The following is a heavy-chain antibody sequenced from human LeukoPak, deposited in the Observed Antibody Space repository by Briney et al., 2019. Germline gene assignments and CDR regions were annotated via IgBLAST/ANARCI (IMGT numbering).Heavy chain of an antibody. CDR2: IRNKANSYTT. CDR1: GFNFSDHY. D-gene: IGHD5-24*01. J-gene: IGHJ4*02. CDR3: ARGGWLQHFDY. Sequence: PGGSLRLSCAASGFNFSDHYMDWVRQAPGKGLEWVGRIRNKANSYTTEYAASVKGRFTISSDDSKNSLYLQMNRLKTEDTAVYYCARGGWLQHFDYWGQGTLVTVSS. V-gene: IGHV3-72*01.